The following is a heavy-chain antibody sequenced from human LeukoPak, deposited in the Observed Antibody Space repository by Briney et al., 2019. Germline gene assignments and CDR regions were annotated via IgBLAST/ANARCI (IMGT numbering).Heavy chain of an antibody. CDR2: IYYTGST. J-gene: IGHJ4*02. D-gene: IGHD6-13*01. Sequence: SETLSLTCTVSGGSISSYYWTWIRQPPGKGLEWVGCIYYTGSTNYNPSLKSRVTISVDTSKNQFSLRLSSVTAADTAVYYCARCAWDDGDSSSWYVDYWGQGTLVTVSS. CDR1: GGSISSYY. V-gene: IGHV4-59*01. CDR3: ARCAWDDGDSSSWYVDY.